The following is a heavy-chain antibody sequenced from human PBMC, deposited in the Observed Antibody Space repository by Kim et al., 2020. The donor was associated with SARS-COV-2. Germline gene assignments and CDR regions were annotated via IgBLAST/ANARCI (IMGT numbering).Heavy chain of an antibody. CDR2: IDPSDSYT. D-gene: IGHD6-6*01. CDR3: ARIIAARPLSADY. Sequence: GESLKISCKGSGYGLTSYWISWVRQMPGKGLEWMGRIDPSDSYTNYSPSFQGHVTISADKSISTAYLQWSSLKASDTAMYYCARIIAARPLSADYWGQGTLVTVSS. V-gene: IGHV5-10-1*01. CDR1: GYGLTSYW. J-gene: IGHJ4*02.